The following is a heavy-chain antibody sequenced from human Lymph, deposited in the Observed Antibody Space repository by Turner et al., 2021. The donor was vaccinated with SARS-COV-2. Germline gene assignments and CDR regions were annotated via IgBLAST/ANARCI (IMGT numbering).Heavy chain of an antibody. CDR3: ARDRVSSGWVDY. Sequence: QVQLVASGGGVVQPGRSLRLSCAASGFTFSSYAMHWVRQAPGKGLDWVAYISYDGSDKYYADSVKGRFTFSRENSKKTLNLQMNSLRAEDTAVYYCARDRVSSGWVDYWGQGTLVTVSS. CDR1: GFTFSSYA. CDR2: ISYDGSDK. D-gene: IGHD3-22*01. V-gene: IGHV3-30*04. J-gene: IGHJ4*02.